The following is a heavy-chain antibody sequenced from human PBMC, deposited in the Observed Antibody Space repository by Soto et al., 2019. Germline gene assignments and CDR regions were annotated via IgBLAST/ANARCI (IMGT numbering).Heavy chain of an antibody. J-gene: IGHJ6*02. CDR2: INPNSGST. D-gene: IGHD6-13*01. Sequence: QVQLVQSGAEVKKPGASVKVSCKASGYTFTSYYMHWVRQAPGQGLEWMGGINPNSGSTNYAQKFQGWVTMTRDTTISEDYMEMSKLKSDNTGVYYRAMEVGAADTGDCYCYGMDVWGQGTTVTVSS. CDR1: GYTFTSYY. CDR3: AMEVGAADTGDCYCYGMDV. V-gene: IGHV1-2*04.